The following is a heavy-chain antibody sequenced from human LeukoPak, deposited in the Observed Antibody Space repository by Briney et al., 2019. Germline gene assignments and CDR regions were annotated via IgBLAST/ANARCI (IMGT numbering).Heavy chain of an antibody. J-gene: IGHJ5*02. CDR1: GGSFSGYY. CDR3: ARVSGLETIFGAITTMGWFDP. D-gene: IGHD3-3*01. Sequence: SETLSLTCAVYGGSFSGYYWSWIRQPPGKGLEWIGEINHSGSTNYNPSLKSRVTISVDTSKNQFSLNLISVTAADTAVYYCARVSGLETIFGAITTMGWFDPWGQGTLVTVSS. V-gene: IGHV4-34*01. CDR2: INHSGST.